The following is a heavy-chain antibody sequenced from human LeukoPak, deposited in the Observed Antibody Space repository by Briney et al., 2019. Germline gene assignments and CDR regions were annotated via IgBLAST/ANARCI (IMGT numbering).Heavy chain of an antibody. D-gene: IGHD3-10*01. CDR1: GYSISSAYY. J-gene: IGHJ4*02. V-gene: IGHV4-38-2*02. CDR2: IHYGGST. Sequence: SETLSLTCSVSGYSISSAYYWGWIRQPPGKGLEWIGSIHYGGSTYYNPSLKSRITISVDTSKNQFSLKLSSVTAVDTAVYYCARHTGYYSGSGNNRYYFDYWGQGTLVTVSS. CDR3: ARHTGYYSGSGNNRYYFDY.